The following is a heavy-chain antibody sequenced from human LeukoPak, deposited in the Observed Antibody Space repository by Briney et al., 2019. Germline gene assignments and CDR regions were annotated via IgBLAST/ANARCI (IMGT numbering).Heavy chain of an antibody. V-gene: IGHV3-NL1*01. J-gene: IGHJ6*03. CDR2: IYSGGST. Sequence: GGSLRLSCAASGFTFNTYGMHWVRQAPGKGLEWVSVIYSGGSTYYADSVKGRFSISRDNSKNTLYLQMNSLRAEDTAVYYCARSSITMVRGVIKSTTSWYHYYNMDVWGKGTTVTVSS. CDR1: GFTFNTYG. CDR3: ARSSITMVRGVIKSTTSWYHYYNMDV. D-gene: IGHD3-10*01.